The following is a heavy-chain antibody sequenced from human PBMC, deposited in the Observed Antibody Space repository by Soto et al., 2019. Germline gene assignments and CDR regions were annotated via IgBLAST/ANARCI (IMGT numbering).Heavy chain of an antibody. D-gene: IGHD2-2*01. CDR1: GGSISSYY. CDR3: ARGVTGYCISTSCYEGDYYYYGMDV. Sequence: QVQLQESGPGLVKPSETLSLTCTVSGGSISSYYWSWIRQPPGKGLEWIGYIYYSGSTNYNPSLKSRVTISVDTSKNQFSLKLSSVTAADTAVYYCARGVTGYCISTSCYEGDYYYYGMDVWGQGTTVTVSS. V-gene: IGHV4-59*01. CDR2: IYYSGST. J-gene: IGHJ6*02.